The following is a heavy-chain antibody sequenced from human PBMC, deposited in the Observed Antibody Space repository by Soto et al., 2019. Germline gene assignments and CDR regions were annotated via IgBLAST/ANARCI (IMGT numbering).Heavy chain of an antibody. Sequence: EVQMVESGGGLVQPGGSLKLSCAASGFTFSGSSMHWVRQASGKGLEWLGRIRNKANNYATAYGASVKGRFTISRDDSKNTAYLLMNSLTTDDTAVYFCSRGIWGCHDYVTFDYWGRGSLVTVSS. CDR2: IRNKANNYAT. J-gene: IGHJ4*02. V-gene: IGHV3-73*02. D-gene: IGHD3-16*01. CDR3: SRGIWGCHDYVTFDY. CDR1: GFTFSGSS.